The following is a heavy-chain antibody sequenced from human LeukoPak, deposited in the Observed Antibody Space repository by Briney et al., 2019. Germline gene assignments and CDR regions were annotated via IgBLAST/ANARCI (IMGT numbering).Heavy chain of an antibody. CDR2: ISNSGTNI. V-gene: IGHV3-48*03. CDR3: ARDSSPSGAWARPLDY. Sequence: GGSLRLSRAASGFTFSSYEMSWVRQAPGKGLEWISYISNSGTNIFYADSVKGRFTISRDSARNSLYLHMNSLRAEDTAIYYCARDSSPSGAWARPLDYWGQGTLVTVSS. CDR1: GFTFSSYE. D-gene: IGHD4-17*01. J-gene: IGHJ4*02.